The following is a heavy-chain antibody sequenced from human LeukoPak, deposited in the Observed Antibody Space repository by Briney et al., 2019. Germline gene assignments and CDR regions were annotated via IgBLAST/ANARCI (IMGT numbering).Heavy chain of an antibody. CDR3: ARGGGATRIDY. CDR1: GDSIRSGTYY. V-gene: IGHV4-61*02. Sequence: SETLSLTCSVSGDSIRSGTYYWSWIRQPAGKGLEWIGRIYTSGSTSYNPSLKSRVTISVDTSKNQFSLKLTSVTAADTAVYYCARGGGATRIDYWGQGALVTVSS. CDR2: IYTSGST. D-gene: IGHD5-12*01. J-gene: IGHJ4*02.